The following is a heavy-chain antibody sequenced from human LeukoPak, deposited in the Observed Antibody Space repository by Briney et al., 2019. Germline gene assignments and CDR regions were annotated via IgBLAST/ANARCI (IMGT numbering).Heavy chain of an antibody. CDR1: GSTFSSYW. CDR2: IKQDGSEK. J-gene: IGHJ4*02. V-gene: IGHV3-7*03. D-gene: IGHD3-22*01. CDR3: ATTRRIVVVRPYYFDY. Sequence: GGSLRLSCAASGSTFSSYWMSWVRQAPGKGLEWVANIKQDGSEKYYVDSVKGRFTISRDNAKNSLYLQMNSLRAEDTAVYYCATTRRIVVVRPYYFDYWGQGTLVTVSS.